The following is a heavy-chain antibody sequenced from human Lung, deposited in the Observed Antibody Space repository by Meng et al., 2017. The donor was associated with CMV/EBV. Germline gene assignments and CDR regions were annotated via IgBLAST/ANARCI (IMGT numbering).Heavy chain of an antibody. J-gene: IGHJ3*02. D-gene: IGHD2/OR15-2a*01. CDR1: GFIVSSTY. CDR3: ARSILSNGFDAFDI. V-gene: IGHV3-53*01. Sequence: GEXXKISCEASGFIVSSTYMSWVRQAPGKGLEWVSVIYSGGTTFKANSVKGRFTISRDNSKNTLFLQMNRLRAEDTAVYYCARSILSNGFDAFDIWGQG. CDR2: IYSGGTT.